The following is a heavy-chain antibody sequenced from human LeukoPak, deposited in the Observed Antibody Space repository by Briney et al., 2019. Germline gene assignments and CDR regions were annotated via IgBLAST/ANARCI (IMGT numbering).Heavy chain of an antibody. Sequence: ASVQVSCKASGYTFIGYYMHWVRQAPGRGLEWMGWTNPNSGGTNYAQKFQGRVTMTRDTSISTAYMELSRLRSDDTAVYYCARVRTGIAAAGRDFAFDIWGQGTMVTVSS. CDR3: ARVRTGIAAAGRDFAFDI. CDR1: GYTFIGYY. J-gene: IGHJ3*02. D-gene: IGHD6-13*01. CDR2: TNPNSGGT. V-gene: IGHV1-2*02.